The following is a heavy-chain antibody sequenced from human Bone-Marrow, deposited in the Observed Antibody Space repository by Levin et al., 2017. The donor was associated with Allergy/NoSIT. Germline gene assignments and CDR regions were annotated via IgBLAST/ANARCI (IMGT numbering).Heavy chain of an antibody. CDR2: LSGSGDNT. CDR3: AKDSYYYDSRGYYGVGGKFDY. V-gene: IGHV3-23*01. Sequence: HPGGSLRLSCAASGFTFSTYAMSWVRQASGKGLEWVSALSGSGDNTYYADSVKGRFTISRDNSKNTLYLQMISLRAEDTAVYYCAKDSYYYDSRGYYGVGGKFDYWGQGTLVTVSS. D-gene: IGHD3-22*01. CDR1: GFTFSTYA. J-gene: IGHJ4*02.